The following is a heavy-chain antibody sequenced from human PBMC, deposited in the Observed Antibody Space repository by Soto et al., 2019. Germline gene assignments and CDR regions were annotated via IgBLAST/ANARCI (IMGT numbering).Heavy chain of an antibody. CDR1: GDSISTYY. CDR3: VRVRWTSPFGMVA. Sequence: SETLSLTCTGSGDSISTYYWSWIRQPPGKGLEWIGYIYYSGSTNYNPSLKSRVTISVDTSKNQFSLKLSSVTAADTAVYYCVRVRWTSPFGMVAWGQGTTVT. D-gene: IGHD2-15*01. V-gene: IGHV4-59*01. CDR2: IYYSGST. J-gene: IGHJ6*02.